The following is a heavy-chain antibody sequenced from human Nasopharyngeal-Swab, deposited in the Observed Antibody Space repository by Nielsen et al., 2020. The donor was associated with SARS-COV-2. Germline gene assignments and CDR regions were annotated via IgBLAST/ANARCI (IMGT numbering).Heavy chain of an antibody. CDR1: GFTFSSYW. V-gene: IGHV3-74*01. D-gene: IGHD4-11*01. Sequence: GVSLKISCAASGFTFSSYWMHWVRQAPGKGLVWVSRINSDGSSTSYADSVKGRFTISRDNAKNTLYLQMNSLRAEDTAVYYCARGDYSNYVDYYYYYYMDVWGKGTTVTVSS. J-gene: IGHJ6*03. CDR2: INSDGSST. CDR3: ARGDYSNYVDYYYYYYMDV.